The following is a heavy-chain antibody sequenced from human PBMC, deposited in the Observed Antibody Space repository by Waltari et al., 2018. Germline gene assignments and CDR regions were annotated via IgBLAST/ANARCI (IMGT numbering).Heavy chain of an antibody. D-gene: IGHD3-9*01. J-gene: IGHJ4*02. CDR1: GGSISSGGYY. CDR2: IYHSGST. V-gene: IGHV4-31*03. CDR3: ARVGDILTGYYSSFDY. Sequence: QVQLQESGPGLVKPSQTLSLTCTVSGGSISSGGYYWRWLRHHPGKGMEWLGYIYHSGSTYSNPSLKSRVTISVDRSKNQFSLKLSSVTAADTAVYYCARVGDILTGYYSSFDYWGQGTLVTVSS.